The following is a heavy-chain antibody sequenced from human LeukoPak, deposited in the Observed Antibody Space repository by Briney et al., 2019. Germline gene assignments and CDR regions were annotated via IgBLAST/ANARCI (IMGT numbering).Heavy chain of an antibody. CDR1: GFTFSRYS. D-gene: IGHD1-26*01. CDR3: SRDVGRGPPEAFDI. J-gene: IGHJ3*02. Sequence: GGSLRLSCAASGFTFSRYSMNWVRQAPGKGLEWVSTLSSISHYIYYADSVEGRFTVSRDNANNLLYLQMNSLEAEDTAVYCSRDVGRGPPEAFDIWGQGTMVTVSS. V-gene: IGHV3-21*06. CDR2: LSSISHYI.